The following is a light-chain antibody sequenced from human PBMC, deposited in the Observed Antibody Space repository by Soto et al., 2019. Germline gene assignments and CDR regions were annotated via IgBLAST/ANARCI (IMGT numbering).Light chain of an antibody. CDR2: DAS. Sequence: EIVLTQSPATLSLSPGDRAALSCRASQSVSSYLAWYQQKPGQAPRLLIYDASNRATGIPARFSGSGSGNDFTLSISSLEPEDFAVYYCQQRSSWITFGQGTRLEIK. CDR3: QQRSSWIT. V-gene: IGKV3-11*01. CDR1: QSVSSY. J-gene: IGKJ5*01.